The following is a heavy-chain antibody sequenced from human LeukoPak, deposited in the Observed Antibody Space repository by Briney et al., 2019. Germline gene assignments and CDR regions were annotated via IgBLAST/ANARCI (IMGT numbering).Heavy chain of an antibody. CDR2: TSGSGGGT. D-gene: IGHD3-22*01. CDR3: AKRGVVIRVILVGFHKEAYYFDS. CDR1: GFTLSNYG. V-gene: IGHV3-23*01. Sequence: PGGSLRLSCAVSGFTLSNYGMSWVRQAPGKGLEWVAGTSGSGGGTNYADSVKGRFTISRDNPKNTLYLQMNSLRAEDTAVYFCAKRGVVIRVILVGFHKEAYYFDSWGQGALVTVSS. J-gene: IGHJ4*02.